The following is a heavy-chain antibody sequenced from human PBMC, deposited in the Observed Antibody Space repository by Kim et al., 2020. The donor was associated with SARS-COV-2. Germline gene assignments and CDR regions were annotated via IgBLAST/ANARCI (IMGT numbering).Heavy chain of an antibody. V-gene: IGHV4-34*01. D-gene: IGHD1-20*01. CDR3: ARGTRYPPGVGWFDP. Sequence: PSLKSRVTISVDTSKNQFSLKLSSVTAADTAVYYCARGTRYPPGVGWFDPWGQGTLVTVSS. J-gene: IGHJ5*02.